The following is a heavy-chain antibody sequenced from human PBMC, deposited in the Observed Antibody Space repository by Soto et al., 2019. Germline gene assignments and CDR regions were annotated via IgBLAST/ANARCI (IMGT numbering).Heavy chain of an antibody. Sequence: ASVKVSCKASGYTFTSYGISWVRQAPGQGLEWMGWISAYNGNTNYAQKLQGRVTMTTDTSTSTAYMELRSLRSDDTAVYYCAASGSYAYYYYGMDVWGQGTTVTVSS. V-gene: IGHV1-18*01. D-gene: IGHD1-26*01. CDR3: AASGSYAYYYYGMDV. CDR2: ISAYNGNT. CDR1: GYTFTSYG. J-gene: IGHJ6*02.